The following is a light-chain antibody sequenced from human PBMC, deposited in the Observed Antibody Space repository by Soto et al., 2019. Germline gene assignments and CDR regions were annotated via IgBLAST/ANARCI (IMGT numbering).Light chain of an antibody. J-gene: IGKJ3*01. Sequence: DIQVTQSPSSLSASVGDRVTITCRTSQRISTYLHWYQHKVGKAPKLLISRASRLQSGVPSRFSGSGSGTDFTHTISSLQPEDFATYYCQQSYSVLPFTFGPGTKVDI. CDR2: RAS. CDR1: QRISTY. CDR3: QQSYSVLPFT. V-gene: IGKV1-39*01.